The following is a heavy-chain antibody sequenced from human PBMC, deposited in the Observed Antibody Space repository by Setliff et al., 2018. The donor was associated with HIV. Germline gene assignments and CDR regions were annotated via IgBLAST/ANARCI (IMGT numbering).Heavy chain of an antibody. V-gene: IGHV4-61*02. CDR1: GGSINNGPFY. CDR2: IYTSGST. J-gene: IGHJ4*02. D-gene: IGHD2-15*01. Sequence: PSETLSLTCSASGGSINNGPFYWSWIRQSAGKGLEWIGRIYTSGSTFYNPSLKSRITISLDTSKNHVSLLLSSVTAADTAVYYCARGNCDGGTCFSGYHFDFWGQGKLVTVSS. CDR3: ARGNCDGGTCFSGYHFDF.